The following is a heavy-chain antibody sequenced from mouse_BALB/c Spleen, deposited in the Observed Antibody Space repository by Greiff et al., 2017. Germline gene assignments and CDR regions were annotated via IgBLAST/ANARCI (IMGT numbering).Heavy chain of an antibody. CDR2: ISTYYGDA. J-gene: IGHJ3*01. V-gene: IGHV1S137*01. CDR1: GYTFTDYA. D-gene: IGHD4-1*01. CDR3: ASPLWEGGFAY. Sequence: QVHVKQSGAELVRPGVSVKISCKGSGYTFTDYAMHWVKQSHAKSLEWIGVISTYYGDASYNQKFKGKATMTVDKSSSTAYMELARLASEDSAIYYCASPLWEGGFAYWGQGTLVTVSA.